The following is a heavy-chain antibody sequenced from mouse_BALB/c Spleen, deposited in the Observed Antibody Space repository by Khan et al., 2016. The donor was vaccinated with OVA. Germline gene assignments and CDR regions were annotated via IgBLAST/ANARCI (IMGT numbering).Heavy chain of an antibody. Sequence: QVQLKESGPGPVAPSQSLSITCTISGFSLTSYGVHWVRQPAGKGLEWLVVIWSDGRTTYNSALKSRLSISKDNSKSQVFLKGNSLQTDDTAIYYCASQVYPGYFDVWGAGTTVTVSS. CDR3: ASQVYPGYFDV. CDR2: IWSDGRT. CDR1: GFSLTSYG. D-gene: IGHD2-1*01. V-gene: IGHV2-6-1*01. J-gene: IGHJ1*01.